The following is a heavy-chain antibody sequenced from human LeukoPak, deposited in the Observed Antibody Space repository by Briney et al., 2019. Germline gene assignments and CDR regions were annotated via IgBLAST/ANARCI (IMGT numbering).Heavy chain of an antibody. CDR2: ISAYNGNT. J-gene: IGHJ6*02. CDR3: ANGGCSATRGAYYYYAMDV. V-gene: IGHV1-18*01. CDR1: GYTFTCYG. D-gene: IGHD3-10*02. Sequence: GASVKDSCKASGYTFTCYGISWVRQAPGQGLEWMGWISAYNGNTNYAQKLQGRVTMTTDTSTSTAYMELRSLRSNDTAVYYCANGGCSATRGAYYYYAMDVWGQGTTATVSS.